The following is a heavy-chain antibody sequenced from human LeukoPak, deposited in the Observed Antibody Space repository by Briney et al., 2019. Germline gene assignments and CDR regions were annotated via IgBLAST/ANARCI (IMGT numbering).Heavy chain of an antibody. V-gene: IGHV1-2*02. CDR3: ARDAIPDYGSGSYYPYYFDY. CDR1: GYTFTDYY. J-gene: IGHJ4*02. CDR2: INPKSGGT. D-gene: IGHD3-10*01. Sequence: ASVKVSCKSSGYTFTDYYMHWVRQAPGQGLEWMGWINPKSGGTNYAQNFQGRVTMTRDTSISTAYMELSRLRSDDTAVYYCARDAIPDYGSGSYYPYYFDYWGQGTLVTVSS.